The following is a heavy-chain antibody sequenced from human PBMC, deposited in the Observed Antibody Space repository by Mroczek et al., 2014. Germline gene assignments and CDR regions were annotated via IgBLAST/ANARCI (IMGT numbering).Heavy chain of an antibody. CDR2: ISSSSSTI. CDR1: GFTFSSYS. D-gene: IGHD5-18*01. Sequence: EVQLVETGEAWYSLGGSLRLSCAASGFTFSSYSMNWVRQAPGKGLEWVSYISSSSSTIYYADSVKGRFTISRDNAKNSLYLQMNSLRAEDTAVYYCASERGYSYGWGNWGQGTLVTVSS. J-gene: IGHJ4*02. CDR3: ASERGYSYGWGN. V-gene: IGHV3-48*01.